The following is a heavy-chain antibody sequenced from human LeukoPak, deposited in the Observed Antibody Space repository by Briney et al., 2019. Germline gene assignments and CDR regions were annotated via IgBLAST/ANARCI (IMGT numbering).Heavy chain of an antibody. Sequence: GGSLRLSCAASGFTLSDYHVNWVRQAPGKGLEWLSSITTISHYIYYAGAVRGRFTISRDNAKNSLYLQMNSLRGEDTAVYYCARSGGPGTYHQLRYNWFDPLGPGNPGHRLL. CDR1: GFTLSDYH. J-gene: IGHJ5*02. D-gene: IGHD3-10*01. CDR2: ITTISHYI. CDR3: ARSGGPGTYHQLRYNWFDP. V-gene: IGHV3-21*01.